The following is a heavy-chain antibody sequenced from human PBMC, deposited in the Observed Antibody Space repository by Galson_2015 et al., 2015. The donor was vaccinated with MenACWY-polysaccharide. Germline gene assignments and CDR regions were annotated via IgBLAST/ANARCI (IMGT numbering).Heavy chain of an antibody. CDR2: ISYDGSNK. CDR3: ASTYCSRTSCSGDDY. CDR1: GFTFSSNA. D-gene: IGHD2-2*01. Sequence: SLRLSCAASGFTFSSNAMFWVRQAPGNGLEWVAIISYDGSNKYYADSVKGQFTISRDNSKNTLYLQMNSLRAEDTAVYYCASTYCSRTSCSGDDYWGQGTLVTVSS. J-gene: IGHJ4*02. V-gene: IGHV3-30-3*01.